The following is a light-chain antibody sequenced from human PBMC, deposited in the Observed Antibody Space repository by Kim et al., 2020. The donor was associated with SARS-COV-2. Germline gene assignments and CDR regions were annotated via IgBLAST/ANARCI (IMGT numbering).Light chain of an antibody. CDR3: QHYNNFPYT. Sequence: DIQLTQSPSTLSASVGDRVTITCRASQNIRSWLAWYQQKPGTAPKVLIYDTSNLEGAVPSRFSGSGSGTEFTLTISSLQPDDSAIYYCQHYNNFPYTFGQGTKLEI. CDR2: DTS. J-gene: IGKJ2*01. V-gene: IGKV1-5*01. CDR1: QNIRSW.